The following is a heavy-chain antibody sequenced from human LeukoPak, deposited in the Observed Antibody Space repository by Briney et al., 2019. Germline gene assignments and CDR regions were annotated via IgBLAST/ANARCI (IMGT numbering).Heavy chain of an antibody. J-gene: IGHJ4*02. Sequence: GGSLRLSCAASGFTLRNTWMTWVRQAPGKGLEWVGRIKSKSDGGTTDNAAPVKGRFTISKDDSKNTLYLQMNSLKTEDTGIYYCTTGTLTSDYWGQGTLVTVPS. D-gene: IGHD4-17*01. CDR3: TTGTLTSDY. CDR1: GFTLRNTW. CDR2: IKSKSDGGTT. V-gene: IGHV3-15*01.